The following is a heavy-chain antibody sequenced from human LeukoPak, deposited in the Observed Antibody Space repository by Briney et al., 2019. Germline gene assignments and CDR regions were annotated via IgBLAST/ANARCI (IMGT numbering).Heavy chain of an antibody. J-gene: IGHJ3*02. CDR1: GFTFSSYA. D-gene: IGHD1/OR15-1a*01. Sequence: PGGSLRLSCAASGFTFSSYAMNWVRQAPGKGLEWVSLIASGGSSTYYADSVQGRFSISRDNSKNTLFLQMNSLRAEDTALYYCATNMARGGFDIWGQGTMATVSS. CDR3: ATNMARGGFDI. V-gene: IGHV3-23*03. CDR2: IASGGSST.